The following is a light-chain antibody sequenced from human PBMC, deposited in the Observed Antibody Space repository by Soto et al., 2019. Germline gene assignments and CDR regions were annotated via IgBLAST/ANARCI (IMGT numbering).Light chain of an antibody. V-gene: IGLV2-14*01. Sequence: TQPAWLSGSPGQSITISCTGTSSDIGAYDYVSWFQQHPGKAPKLMISEVNNRPSGVSNRFSGSKSGNTAYLTISGLQVEDEAEYFCLSFTTTSTPVFGTGTKVTVL. CDR3: LSFTTTSTPV. CDR1: SSDIGAYDY. CDR2: EVN. J-gene: IGLJ1*01.